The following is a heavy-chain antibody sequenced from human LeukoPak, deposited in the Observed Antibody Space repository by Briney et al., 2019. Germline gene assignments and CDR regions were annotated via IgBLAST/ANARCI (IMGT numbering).Heavy chain of an antibody. D-gene: IGHD3-10*01. Sequence: ASETLSLTCAVSGGSISSGGYSWSWIRQPPGKGLEWIGYIYNSGSTYYNPSLKSRVTISVDRSKNQFSLKLSSVTAADTAVYYCARGGSGPSDGYYYGSGSYETLDYWGQGTLVTVSS. CDR3: ARGGSGPSDGYYYGSGSYETLDY. V-gene: IGHV4-30-2*01. J-gene: IGHJ4*02. CDR1: GGSISSGGYS. CDR2: IYNSGST.